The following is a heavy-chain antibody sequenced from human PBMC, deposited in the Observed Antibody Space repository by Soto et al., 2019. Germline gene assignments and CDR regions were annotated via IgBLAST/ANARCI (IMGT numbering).Heavy chain of an antibody. J-gene: IGHJ6*02. CDR1: GFTFSSYE. CDR2: ISSSGSTI. CDR3: ARDAVQTPGGYYYYYGMDV. D-gene: IGHD2-15*01. V-gene: IGHV3-48*03. Sequence: GGSLRLSCAASGFTFSSYEMNWVRQAPGKGLEWVSYISSSGSTIYYADSVKGRFTISRDNAKNSLYLQMNSPRAEDTAVYYCARDAVQTPGGYYYYYGMDVWGQGTTVTVSS.